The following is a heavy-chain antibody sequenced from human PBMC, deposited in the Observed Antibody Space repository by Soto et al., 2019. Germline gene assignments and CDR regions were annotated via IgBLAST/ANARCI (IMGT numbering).Heavy chain of an antibody. J-gene: IGHJ4*02. Sequence: PSETLSLTCTVSGGSISSYYWSWIRQPPGKGLEWIGYIYYSGSTNYNPSLKSRVTISVDTSKNQFSLKLSSVTAADTAVYYCARRYGRSLDYWDQGTLLTVSS. D-gene: IGHD4-17*01. CDR1: GGSISSYY. CDR2: IYYSGST. CDR3: ARRYGRSLDY. V-gene: IGHV4-59*01.